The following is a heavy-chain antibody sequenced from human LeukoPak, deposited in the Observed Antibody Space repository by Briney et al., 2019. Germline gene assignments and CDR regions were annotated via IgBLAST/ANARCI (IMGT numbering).Heavy chain of an antibody. CDR3: AREGIAAAGRGYFQH. CDR1: GGTFSSYA. V-gene: IGHV1-69*06. Sequence: SVKVSCKASGGTFSSYAISWVRQAPGQGLEWMGGIIPIFGTANYAQKFQGRVTITADKSTSTAYMELSSLRSEDTAVYYCAREGIAAAGRGYFQHWGQGTLVTVSS. CDR2: IIPIFGTA. D-gene: IGHD6-13*01. J-gene: IGHJ1*01.